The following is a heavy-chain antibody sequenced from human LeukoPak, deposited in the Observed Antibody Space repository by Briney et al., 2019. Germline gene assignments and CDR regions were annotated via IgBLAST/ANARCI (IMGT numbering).Heavy chain of an antibody. V-gene: IGHV4-39*01. CDR2: VYYSGST. CDR3: ARHERPDNWFDP. Sequence: SETLSLTGTVSGGSISSSSYYWGWIRQPPGKGLEWIGSVYYSGSTYYNPSLKSRVTISVDTSKNQFSLKLSSVTAADTAVYYCARHERPDNWFDPWGQGTLVTVSS. CDR1: GGSISSSSYY. J-gene: IGHJ5*02.